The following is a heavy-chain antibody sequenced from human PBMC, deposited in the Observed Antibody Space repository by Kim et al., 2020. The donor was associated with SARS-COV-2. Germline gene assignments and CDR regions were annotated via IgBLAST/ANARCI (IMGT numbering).Heavy chain of an antibody. D-gene: IGHD3-10*01. CDR3: ARGGSGGFGFDY. V-gene: IGHV1-2*02. CDR1: GYSFIGYY. J-gene: IGHJ4*02. Sequence: ASVKVSCKAFGYSFIGYYMHWVRQAPGQGLEWMGWINPNGGGTNYAQKFQGRVTMTRDTSISTAYMELSSLRSDDTAVYYCARGGSGGFGFDYWGQGTLV. CDR2: INPNGGGT.